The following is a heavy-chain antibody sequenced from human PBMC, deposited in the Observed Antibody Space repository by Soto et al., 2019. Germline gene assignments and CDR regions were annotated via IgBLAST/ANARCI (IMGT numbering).Heavy chain of an antibody. Sequence: EVQLVESGGGLVQPGGSLRLSCAASGFTFSDHYMDWVRQAPGKGLEWVGRTRNKANSYTTEYAASVKGRFTISRDDSKNSLYLQMNSLKTEDTAVYYCAREKWELPHFDYWGQGTLVTVSS. CDR2: TRNKANSYTT. D-gene: IGHD1-26*01. CDR3: AREKWELPHFDY. J-gene: IGHJ4*02. V-gene: IGHV3-72*01. CDR1: GFTFSDHY.